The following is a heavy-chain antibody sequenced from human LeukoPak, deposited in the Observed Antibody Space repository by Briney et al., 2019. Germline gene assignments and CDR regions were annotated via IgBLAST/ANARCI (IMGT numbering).Heavy chain of an antibody. J-gene: IGHJ4*02. CDR2: VERSGST. D-gene: IGHD3-9*01. CDR3: AGNAGDILTGYYTFDY. V-gene: IGHV4-34*01. Sequence: SETLSLTCAVYGGSFSGYYWSWIRQPPGKGLEWIGEVERSGSTNYNPSLKSRVTISVDTSKNQFSLKLSSVTAADTAVYYCAGNAGDILTGYYTFDYWGQGTLVTVSS. CDR1: GGSFSGYY.